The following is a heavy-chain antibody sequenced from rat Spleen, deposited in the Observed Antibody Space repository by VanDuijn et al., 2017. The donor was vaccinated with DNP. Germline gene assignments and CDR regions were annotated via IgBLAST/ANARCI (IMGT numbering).Heavy chain of an antibody. Sequence: EVKLVESGGGLVQPGRSLNLSCATSGLNFADYWMGWVRQAPGKGREWIGEINEDSRIINYLPSLKDRFTISRDNAQNSLYLQMTNLGSEDTAIYYCVTRGTGSDNWFAYWGQGTLVTVSS. CDR3: VTRGTGSDNWFAY. CDR1: GLNFADYW. V-gene: IGHV4-2*01. D-gene: IGHD5-1*01. J-gene: IGHJ3*01. CDR2: INEDSRII.